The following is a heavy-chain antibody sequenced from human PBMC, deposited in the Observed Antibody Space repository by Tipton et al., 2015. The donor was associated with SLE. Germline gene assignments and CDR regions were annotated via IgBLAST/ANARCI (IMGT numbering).Heavy chain of an antibody. V-gene: IGHV4-34*01. J-gene: IGHJ4*02. D-gene: IGHD3-22*01. Sequence: TLSLTCAVYGGSFSGYYWSWIRQPPGKGLEWIGEINHSGSTNYNPSLKSRVTISVDTSKNQFSLKLSSVTAADTAVYYCARQGYYDSSAFGYWGQGTLVTVSS. CDR2: INHSGST. CDR1: GGSFSGYY. CDR3: ARQGYYDSSAFGY.